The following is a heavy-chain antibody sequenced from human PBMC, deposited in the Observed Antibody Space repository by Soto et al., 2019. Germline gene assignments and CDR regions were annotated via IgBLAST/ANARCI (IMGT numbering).Heavy chain of an antibody. Sequence: SETLSLTCTVSGGSISSGDYYWSWIRQPPGKGPEWIGYIYYSGSTYYNPSLKSRVTISVDTSKNQFSLKLSSVTAADTAVYYCARALLADSSGRPFSWFDPWGQGTLVTVSS. J-gene: IGHJ5*02. V-gene: IGHV4-30-4*01. CDR2: IYYSGST. D-gene: IGHD3-22*01. CDR1: GGSISSGDYY. CDR3: ARALLADSSGRPFSWFDP.